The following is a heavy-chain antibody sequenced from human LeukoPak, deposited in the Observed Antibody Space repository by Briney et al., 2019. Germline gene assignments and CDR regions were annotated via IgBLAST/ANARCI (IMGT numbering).Heavy chain of an antibody. CDR3: AKDHSIGLLWFGELPYYFDY. J-gene: IGHJ4*02. V-gene: IGHV3-30*02. Sequence: PGGSLRLSCAASGFTFSSYGMHWVRQAPGKGLEWVAFIRYDGSNKYYADSVKGRFTISRDNSKNTLYLQMNSLRAEDTAVYYCAKDHSIGLLWFGELPYYFDYWGQGTLVTVSS. CDR2: IRYDGSNK. D-gene: IGHD3-10*01. CDR1: GFTFSSYG.